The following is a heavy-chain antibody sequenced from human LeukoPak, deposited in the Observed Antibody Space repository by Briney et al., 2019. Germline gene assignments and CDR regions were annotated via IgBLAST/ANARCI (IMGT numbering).Heavy chain of an antibody. Sequence: PSETLSLTCTVSGGSISSSSYYWGWIRQPPGKGLEWIGSIYYSGSTYYNPSLKSRVTISVDTSKNQFSLKLSSVTAADTAVYYCARSFASVADYGAYPASDAFDIWGQGTMVTVSS. D-gene: IGHD4-17*01. CDR2: IYYSGST. J-gene: IGHJ3*02. CDR1: GGSISSSSYY. V-gene: IGHV4-39*01. CDR3: ARSFASVADYGAYPASDAFDI.